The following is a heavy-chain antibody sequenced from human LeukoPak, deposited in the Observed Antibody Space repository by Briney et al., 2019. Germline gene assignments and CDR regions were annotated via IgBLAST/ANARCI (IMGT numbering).Heavy chain of an antibody. CDR2: IKQDGSEK. V-gene: IGHV3-7*05. D-gene: IGHD1-26*01. J-gene: IGHJ5*02. CDR3: AGGWELDP. CDR1: GFPFSRYW. Sequence: GGSLRLSCAASGFPFSRYWLSWVRQAPGKGLEWVANIKQDGSEKYYVDSVKGRFTISRDNAKNSLYLQMNSLRVEDTAVYYCAGGWELDPWGQGTLVTVSS.